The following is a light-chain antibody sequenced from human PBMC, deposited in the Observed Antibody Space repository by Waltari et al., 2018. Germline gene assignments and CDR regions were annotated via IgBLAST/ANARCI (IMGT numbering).Light chain of an antibody. CDR3: QQRSNWPPERT. J-gene: IGKJ3*01. V-gene: IGKV3-11*01. CDR1: QSVSSY. Sequence: EIVLTQSPATLSLSLGERATLSCRASQSVSSYLAWYQQKPGQAPRLLIYDASNRATGIPARFSGSGSGTDFTLTISSLEPEDFAVYYCQQRSNWPPERTFGPGTKVDIK. CDR2: DAS.